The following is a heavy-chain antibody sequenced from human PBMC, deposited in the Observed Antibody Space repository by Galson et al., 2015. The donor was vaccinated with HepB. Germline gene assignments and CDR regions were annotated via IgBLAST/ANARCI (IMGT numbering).Heavy chain of an antibody. D-gene: IGHD4-23*01. J-gene: IGHJ4*02. CDR1: GGTFSSYA. V-gene: IGHV1-69*13. CDR3: ARGGTTVVTPFDY. Sequence: SVKVSCKASGGTFSSYAISWVRQAPGQGLEWMGGIIPIFGTANYAQKFQGRVTITADESTSTAYMELSSLRSEDAAVYYCARGGTTVVTPFDYWGQGTLVTVSS. CDR2: IIPIFGTA.